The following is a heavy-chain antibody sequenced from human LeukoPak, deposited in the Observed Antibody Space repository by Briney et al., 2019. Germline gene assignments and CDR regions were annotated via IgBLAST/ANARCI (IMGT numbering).Heavy chain of an antibody. CDR2: INLNGGST. CDR3: ARDRGQRLGDGAFDI. Sequence: GGSLRLSCAASGFTFAEYGMSWVRQAPGKGLEWVSGINLNGGSTGYAHSVKGRFTISRDTAKNSLYLKMSTLRAEDPAVYNSARDRGQRLGDGAFDIWGQGTMVTVSS. V-gene: IGHV3-20*01. J-gene: IGHJ3*02. CDR1: GFTFAEYG. D-gene: IGHD6-19*01.